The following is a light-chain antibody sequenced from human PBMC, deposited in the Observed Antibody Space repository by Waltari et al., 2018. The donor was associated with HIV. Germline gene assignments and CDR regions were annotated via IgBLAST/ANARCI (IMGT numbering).Light chain of an antibody. CDR3: SSYTSSSTVV. CDR1: SSDVGSYNR. V-gene: IGLV2-18*02. Sequence: QPPSVSGSPGQSVTISCTGTSSDVGSYNRVSWYQQPPGTAPKLMIYEVSNRPSGVPDRFSGSKSGNTASLTISGLQAEDEADYYCSSYTSSSTVVFGGGTKLTVL. CDR2: EVS. J-gene: IGLJ2*01.